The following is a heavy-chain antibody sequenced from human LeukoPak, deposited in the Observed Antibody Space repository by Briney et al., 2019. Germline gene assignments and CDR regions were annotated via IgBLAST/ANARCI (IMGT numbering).Heavy chain of an antibody. CDR3: ARDPSTVTTGFDY. V-gene: IGHV1-69*01. J-gene: IGHJ4*02. CDR2: IIPIFGTA. Sequence: SVKVSCKASGGTFSSYAISWVQQAPGQGLEWMGGIIPIFGTANYAQKFQGRVTITADESTSTAYMELSSLRSEDTAVYYCARDPSTVTTGFDYWGQGTLVTVSS. D-gene: IGHD4-17*01. CDR1: GGTFSSYA.